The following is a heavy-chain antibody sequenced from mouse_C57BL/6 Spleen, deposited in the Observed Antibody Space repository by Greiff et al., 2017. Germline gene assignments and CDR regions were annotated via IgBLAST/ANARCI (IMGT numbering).Heavy chain of an antibody. CDR2: IDPYDSYT. J-gene: IGHJ4*01. CDR1: GYTFTSAW. D-gene: IGHD1-2*01. V-gene: IGHV1-69*01. Sequence: VQLQQPGAELVMPGASVKLSCKASGYTFTSAWMHWVRQRPGQGLEWIGEIDPYDSYTTYNQELEGKSTLTVEKFSSTAYMQLGSLTCEASAVCLCARNHYGCLDYWGEGTPGTVSS. CDR3: ARNHYGCLDY.